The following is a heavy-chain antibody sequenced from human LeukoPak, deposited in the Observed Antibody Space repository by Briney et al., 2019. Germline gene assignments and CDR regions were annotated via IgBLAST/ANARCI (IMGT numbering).Heavy chain of an antibody. D-gene: IGHD6-13*01. V-gene: IGHV3-23*01. CDR1: GFTFSSYA. CDR2: ISGSGGST. CDR3: AKSKLVGPDYYYYGMDV. J-gene: IGHJ6*02. Sequence: GGSLRLSCAASGFTFSSYAMSWVRQAPGKGLEWVSAISGSGGSTYYADSVKGRFTISRDNSKNTLYLQMNSLIAEDTAVYYCAKSKLVGPDYYYYGMDVWGQGTTVTVSS.